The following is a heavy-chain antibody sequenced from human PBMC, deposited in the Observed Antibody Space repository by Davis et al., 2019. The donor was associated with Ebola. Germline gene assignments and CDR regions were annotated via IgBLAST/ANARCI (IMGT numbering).Heavy chain of an antibody. V-gene: IGHV3-21*01. J-gene: IGHJ3*02. D-gene: IGHD4-17*01. CDR2: ISASGNYI. CDR3: ARADYGDYTYAFDI. Sequence: GGSLRLSCAASGFTFSTYSLDWVRQAPGKGLEWVSTISASGNYIHYADSVKGRFTISRDNSKNTLYLQMNSLRAEDTAVYYCARADYGDYTYAFDIWGQGTMVTVSS. CDR1: GFTFSTYS.